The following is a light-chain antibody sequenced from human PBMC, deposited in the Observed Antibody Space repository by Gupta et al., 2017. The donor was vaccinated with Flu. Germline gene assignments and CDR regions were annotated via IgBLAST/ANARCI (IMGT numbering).Light chain of an antibody. Sequence: IPGRCGASLLHSTGYSYLDWYLQQPGQCQALLLYLGSERASGTRNRFSGSGRGSDFTLKLSRVGLEDVGVDFYMQTLQTTRTFGQGTKVEIK. J-gene: IGKJ1*01. V-gene: IGKV2-28*01. CDR3: MQTLQTTRT. CDR1: ASLLHSTGYSY. CDR2: LGS.